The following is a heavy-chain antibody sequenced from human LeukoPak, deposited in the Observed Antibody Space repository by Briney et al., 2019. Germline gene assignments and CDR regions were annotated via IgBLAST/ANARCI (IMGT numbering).Heavy chain of an antibody. V-gene: IGHV4-4*07. CDR3: ARDRPGHGYSSGWYYFDY. CDR1: GGSISSYY. J-gene: IGHJ4*02. CDR2: IYTSGST. D-gene: IGHD6-19*01. Sequence: PSETLSLTCTVSGGSISSYYWSWIRQPAGKGLEWIGRIYTSGSTNYNPSLKSGVTMSVDTSNNQFSLKLSSVTAADTAMYYCARDRPGHGYSSGWYYFDYWGQGTLVTVSS.